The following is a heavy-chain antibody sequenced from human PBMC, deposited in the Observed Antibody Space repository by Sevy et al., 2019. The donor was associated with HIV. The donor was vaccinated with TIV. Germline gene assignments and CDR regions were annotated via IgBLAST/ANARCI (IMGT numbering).Heavy chain of an antibody. V-gene: IGHV3-9*01. J-gene: IGHJ6*02. CDR3: AKDINRGCDGVNCYPYYYYFYGLDV. CDR1: GFPFNDHA. CDR2: ISWNSRNI. Sequence: GGSLRLSCAASGFPFNDHAMHWVRQVPGKGLEWVSGISWNSRNIGYAVSVKGRFTISRDNARHSLFLEMNSLGPEDTAVYYCAKDINRGCDGVNCYPYYYYFYGLDVWGQGTTVTVSS. D-gene: IGHD2-21*01.